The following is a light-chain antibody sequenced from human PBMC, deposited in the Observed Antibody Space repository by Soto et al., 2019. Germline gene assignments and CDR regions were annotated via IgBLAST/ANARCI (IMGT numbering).Light chain of an antibody. CDR1: RSVTSSY. J-gene: IGKJ4*01. V-gene: IGKV3-20*01. CDR3: QQYGRSALT. Sequence: IVLTQSPGTLSLSPGERVTLSCRASRSVTSSYLAWYQQKPGQAPRLLIYGASSRATGIPDRFSGSGSGTEFTLTISRLEAEDFAVYYCQQYGRSALTFGGGTKVEIK. CDR2: GAS.